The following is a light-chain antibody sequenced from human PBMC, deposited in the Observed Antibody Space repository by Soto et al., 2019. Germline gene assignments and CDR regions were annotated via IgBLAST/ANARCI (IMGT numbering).Light chain of an antibody. CDR2: EVR. J-gene: IGLJ7*01. Sequence: QSALTQPASVSGSPGQSIAISCTGTSSDVGGYKYVSWYQHHPGKAPKLMIYEVRNRPSGVSNRFSGSKSGNTASLTISGLQAEDEADYYCSSYTTSATLIFGRGTQLTVL. CDR1: SSDVGGYKY. V-gene: IGLV2-14*01. CDR3: SSYTTSATLI.